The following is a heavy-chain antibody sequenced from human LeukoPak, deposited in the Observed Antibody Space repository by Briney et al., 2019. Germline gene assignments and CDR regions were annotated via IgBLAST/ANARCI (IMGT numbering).Heavy chain of an antibody. J-gene: IGHJ4*02. V-gene: IGHV1-18*04. CDR1: GYPFTSYG. CDR3: ARGPGIAVAGVFDY. Sequence: GASVKVSCKASGYPFTSYGINWVRQAPGQGLEWMGWISGYNGHTNYVQKMQGRVTMTTDTSTNTAYMELRSLRSDDTAVYYCARGPGIAVAGVFDYWGQGSLVTVSS. D-gene: IGHD6-19*01. CDR2: ISGYNGHT.